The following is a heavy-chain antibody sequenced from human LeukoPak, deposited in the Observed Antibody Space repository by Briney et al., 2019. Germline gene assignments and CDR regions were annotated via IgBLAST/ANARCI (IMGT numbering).Heavy chain of an antibody. Sequence: GGSLRLSCAASGSTFSSYAMSWVRQAPGKGLEWVSAISGSGGSTYYADSVKGRFTISRDNSKNTLYLQMNSLRAEDTAVYYCAKDPHYDSSGYYYVNTNYFDYWGQGTLVTVSS. J-gene: IGHJ4*02. CDR2: ISGSGGST. D-gene: IGHD3-22*01. V-gene: IGHV3-23*01. CDR1: GSTFSSYA. CDR3: AKDPHYDSSGYYYVNTNYFDY.